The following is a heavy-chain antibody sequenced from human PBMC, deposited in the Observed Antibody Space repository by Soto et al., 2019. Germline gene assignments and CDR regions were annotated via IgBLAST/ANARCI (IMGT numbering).Heavy chain of an antibody. J-gene: IGHJ3*01. CDR2: IIPIFGTA. CDR1: GGTFSSYA. V-gene: IGHV1-69*13. CDR3: AGALELVGAIGGVFDS. D-gene: IGHD1-26*01. Sequence: SVKVSCKASGGTFSSYAISWVRQAPGQGLEWMGGIIPIFGTANYAQKFQGRVTITADESTSTAYMELSSLRSEDTAVYYCAGALELVGAIGGVFDSRVKGTLVPVSP.